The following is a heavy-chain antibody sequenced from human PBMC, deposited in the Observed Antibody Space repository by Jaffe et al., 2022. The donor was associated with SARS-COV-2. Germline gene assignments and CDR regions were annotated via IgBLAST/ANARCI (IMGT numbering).Heavy chain of an antibody. CDR3: ARDPTSGDGYNWFVTEPYYYYGMDV. J-gene: IGHJ6*02. Sequence: EVQLVESGGGLVKPGGSLRLSCAASGFTFSSYSMNWVRQAPGKGLEWVSSISSSSSYIYYADSVKGRFTISRDNAKNSLYLQMNSLRAEDTAVYYCARDPTSGDGYNWFVTEPYYYYGMDVWGQGTTVTVSS. CDR1: GFTFSSYS. D-gene: IGHD5-12*01. V-gene: IGHV3-21*01. CDR2: ISSSSSYI.